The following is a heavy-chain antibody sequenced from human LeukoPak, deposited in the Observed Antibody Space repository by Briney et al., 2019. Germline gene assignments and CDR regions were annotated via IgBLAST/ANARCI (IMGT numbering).Heavy chain of an antibody. CDR2: IIPIFGTA. Sequence: ASVKVSCKASGGTFSSYAISWVRQAPGQGLEWVGGIIPIFGTANYAQKFQGRVTITADESTSTAYMELSSLRSEDTAVYYCARDSRAVNYYDSSGYYSLLDYWGQGTLVTVSS. J-gene: IGHJ4*02. V-gene: IGHV1-69*13. CDR1: GGTFSSYA. CDR3: ARDSRAVNYYDSSGYYSLLDY. D-gene: IGHD3-22*01.